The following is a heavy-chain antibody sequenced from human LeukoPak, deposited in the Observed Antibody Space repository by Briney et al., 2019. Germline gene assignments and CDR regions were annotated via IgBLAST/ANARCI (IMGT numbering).Heavy chain of an antibody. CDR3: ARHGGGRDSGSYVDDAFDI. D-gene: IGHD3-10*01. CDR2: IYSGAT. J-gene: IGHJ3*02. Sequence: SETLSLTCTVSGGSISNYYWSWIRQPPGKGLEWIGYIYSGATTYTPSLKSRVTISVDTSKNQFSLKLNSVTAADTAIYYCARHGGGRDSGSYVDDAFDIWGQGTMVTVSS. V-gene: IGHV4-59*08. CDR1: GGSISNYY.